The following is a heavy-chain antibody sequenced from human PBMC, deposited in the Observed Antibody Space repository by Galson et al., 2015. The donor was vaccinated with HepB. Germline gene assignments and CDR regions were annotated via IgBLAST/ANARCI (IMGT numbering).Heavy chain of an antibody. CDR2: FDPENGET. V-gene: IGHV1-24*01. CDR1: GYTLSELS. J-gene: IGHJ4*02. D-gene: IGHD3-10*01. Sequence: SVKVSCKVSGYTLSELSMHWVRQAPGKGLEWMGGFDPENGETVFAQKFQGRVTMTEDTSTDTAYMELSGLRSEDTAVYYCATGYGSGTHYALRGLYWGQGTLVTVSS. CDR3: ATGYGSGTHYALRGLY.